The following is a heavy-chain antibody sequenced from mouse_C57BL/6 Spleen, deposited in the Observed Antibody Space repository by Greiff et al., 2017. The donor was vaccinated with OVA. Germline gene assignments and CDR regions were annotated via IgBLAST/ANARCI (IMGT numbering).Heavy chain of an antibody. CDR3: ARSRGFPAWFAY. Sequence: EVQVVESGGGLVQPGGSLSLSCAASGFTFTDYYMSWVRQPPGKALEWLGFIRNKANGYTTEYSASVKGRFTISRDNSQSILYLQMNALRAEDSATYYCARSRGFPAWFAYWGQGTLVTVSA. CDR2: IRNKANGYTT. J-gene: IGHJ3*01. CDR1: GFTFTDYY. V-gene: IGHV7-3*01.